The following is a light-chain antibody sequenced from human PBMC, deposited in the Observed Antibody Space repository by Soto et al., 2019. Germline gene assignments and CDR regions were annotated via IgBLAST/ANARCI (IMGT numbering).Light chain of an antibody. J-gene: IGKJ1*01. CDR1: QSVRSN. CDR3: QQYGSSWT. Sequence: EIVMTQSPATLSMSPGERATLSCRASQSVRSNLAWYHQKPGQAPRLLIYGASTRATGIPARFSGSGSGTESTLTISRLEPEDFAVYFCQQYGSSWTFGQGTKVDIK. V-gene: IGKV3D-15*01. CDR2: GAS.